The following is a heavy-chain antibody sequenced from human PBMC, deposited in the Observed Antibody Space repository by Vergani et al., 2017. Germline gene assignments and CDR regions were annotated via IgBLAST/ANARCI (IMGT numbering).Heavy chain of an antibody. D-gene: IGHD4-11*01. CDR2: IYYSGST. Sequence: QVQLQESGPGLVKPSETLSLTCTVSGGSISSYYWSWIRQPPGNGLEWIGYIYYSGSTNYNPPPKRRVTIPVDTSKNQFSLKLSSVTSAYTAVDYFARAEKGDYPTYFFDYWGQGTLVTVSS. V-gene: IGHV4-59*01. J-gene: IGHJ4*02. CDR3: ARAEKGDYPTYFFDY. CDR1: GGSISSYY.